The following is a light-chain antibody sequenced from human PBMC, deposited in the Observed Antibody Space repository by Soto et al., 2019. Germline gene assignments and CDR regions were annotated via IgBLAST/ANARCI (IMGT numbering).Light chain of an antibody. V-gene: IGKV3-15*01. CDR3: QQYYKWPPKT. CDR1: QSVSTN. J-gene: IGKJ1*01. CDR2: GAS. Sequence: VVMTQSPATLSVSPGERVILSCRASQSVSTNLAWYQQKPGQAPRLLIHGASTRAAGIPARFSGSGSGTQFTLTISSLQSEDLAVYYCQQYYKWPPKTFGQGTKVEIK.